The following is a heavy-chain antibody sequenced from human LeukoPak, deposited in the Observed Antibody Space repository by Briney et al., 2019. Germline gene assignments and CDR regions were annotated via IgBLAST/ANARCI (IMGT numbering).Heavy chain of an antibody. Sequence: PGGSLRLSCAASGFTFDDYAMHWVRQAPGKGLEWVSGISWNSGSIGYADSVKGRFTISRDNAKNSLYLQMNSLRAEDTAVYYCARAGTGIAAARSPLYFQHWGQGTLVTVSS. CDR1: GFTFDDYA. CDR3: ARAGTGIAAARSPLYFQH. V-gene: IGHV3-9*01. J-gene: IGHJ1*01. CDR2: ISWNSGSI. D-gene: IGHD6-13*01.